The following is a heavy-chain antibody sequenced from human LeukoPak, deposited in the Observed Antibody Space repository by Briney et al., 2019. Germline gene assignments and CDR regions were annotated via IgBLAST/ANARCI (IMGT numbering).Heavy chain of an antibody. J-gene: IGHJ3*02. CDR1: GGSISRGGYY. D-gene: IGHD2-2*01. Sequence: SQTLSLTCTVSGGSISRGGYYWSWIRQHPGKGLGWIGYIYYSGSTYYNPSLKSRVTISVDTSKNQFSLKLSSVTAADTAVYYCATSSTSWLDAFDIWGQGTMVTVSS. V-gene: IGHV4-31*03. CDR3: ATSSTSWLDAFDI. CDR2: IYYSGST.